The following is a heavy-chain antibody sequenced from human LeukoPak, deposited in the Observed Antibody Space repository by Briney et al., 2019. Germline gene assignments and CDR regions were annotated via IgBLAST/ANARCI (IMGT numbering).Heavy chain of an antibody. J-gene: IGHJ3*02. CDR2: IYYSGST. CDR3: ARDRADFWSGYYAFDI. Sequence: KPSETLSLTCTVSGGSISSYYWSWIRQPPGKGLEWIGYIYYSGSTNYNPSLKSRVTISVDTSKNQFSLKLSSVTAADTAVYYCARDRADFWSGYYAFDIWGQGAMVTVSS. V-gene: IGHV4-59*01. D-gene: IGHD3-3*01. CDR1: GGSISSYY.